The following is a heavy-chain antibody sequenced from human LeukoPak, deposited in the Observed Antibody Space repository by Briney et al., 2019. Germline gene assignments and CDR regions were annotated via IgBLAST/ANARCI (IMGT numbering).Heavy chain of an antibody. CDR1: GFTFSDYY. CDR2: ISVSGSTR. CDR3: ARAGRRLLFLDS. V-gene: IGHV3-11*04. J-gene: IGHJ4*02. Sequence: GGSLRLSCAASGFTFSDYYMNWIRQAPGKGLEWVSYISVSGSTRYYADSVRGRFTISRDNAKNSLYLQMDSLRAEDTAVYYCARAGRRLLFLDSWGLGTLVTVSS. D-gene: IGHD6-6*01.